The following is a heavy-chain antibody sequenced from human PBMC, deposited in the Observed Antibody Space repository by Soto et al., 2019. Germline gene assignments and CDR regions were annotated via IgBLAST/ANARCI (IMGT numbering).Heavy chain of an antibody. D-gene: IGHD2-8*01. V-gene: IGHV1-3*01. J-gene: IGHJ4*02. Sequence: QVQLVQSGAEVKKPGASVRVSCKPSGYTLTNYAIQWVRQAAGQRLEWLGWIDPGSGKATYSQKFQGRIIITRDNSASTVYMDLSSLTSEDTAVYFCTRDLNGGNPFDYWGQGALVTVSS. CDR2: IDPGSGKA. CDR3: TRDLNGGNPFDY. CDR1: GYTLTNYA.